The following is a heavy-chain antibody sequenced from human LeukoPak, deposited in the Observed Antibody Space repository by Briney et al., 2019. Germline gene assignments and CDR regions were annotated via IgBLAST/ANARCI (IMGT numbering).Heavy chain of an antibody. V-gene: IGHV3-74*01. CDR1: GLTFSNYW. CDR3: ASQIVVVVAATGTTRSNDY. Sequence: GGSLRLSCVASGLTFSNYWMHWVRQVPGKGLVWVSRINSDGSYTSYLDSVKGRFTISRDNAKNTLHLQMNSLRAEDTAMYYRASQIVVVVAATGTTRSNDYWGQGTLVTVSS. J-gene: IGHJ4*02. D-gene: IGHD2-15*01. CDR2: INSDGSYT.